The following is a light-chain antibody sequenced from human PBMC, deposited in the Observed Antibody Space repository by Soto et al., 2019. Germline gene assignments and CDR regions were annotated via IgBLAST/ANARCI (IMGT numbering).Light chain of an antibody. Sequence: DIQMTQSPSTLSASVGDSVTITCRASQSISSWLAWYQQKPGKAPKVLIYDASSLESGVPSRFSGSGSGTEFTLTISSLQPDDFATYYCQQYNSYPYTFGQGTKLEIK. V-gene: IGKV1-5*01. CDR3: QQYNSYPYT. CDR1: QSISSW. J-gene: IGKJ2*01. CDR2: DAS.